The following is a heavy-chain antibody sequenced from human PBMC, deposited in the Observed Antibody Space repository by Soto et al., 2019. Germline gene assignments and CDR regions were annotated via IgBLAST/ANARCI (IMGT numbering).Heavy chain of an antibody. V-gene: IGHV3-9*01. CDR3: AKVGEDLNWNDYFDY. D-gene: IGHD1-1*01. Sequence: GGSLRLSCAASGFTFDDYAMHWVRQAPGRGLEWVSAITWNSGTTVYADSVKGRFTISRDNAKNSLYLQMNSLRTEDTAFYYCAKVGEDLNWNDYFDYWGQGTLVTVSS. CDR2: ITWNSGTT. J-gene: IGHJ4*02. CDR1: GFTFDDYA.